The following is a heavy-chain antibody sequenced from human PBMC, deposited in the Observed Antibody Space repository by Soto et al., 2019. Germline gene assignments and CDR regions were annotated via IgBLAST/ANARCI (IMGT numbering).Heavy chain of an antibody. CDR2: IIPIFGTA. J-gene: IGHJ6*02. Sequence: QVQLVQSGAEVKKPGSSVKVSCKASGGTFSSYAISWVRQAPGQGLEWMGGIIPIFGTANYAQKFQGRVTTIAAEYTSRADMVVLSRRSEETTVFYCARTSTHYYYYYGMDVWGQGTTVTVSS. CDR3: ARTSTHYYYYYGMDV. V-gene: IGHV1-69*01. CDR1: GGTFSSYA.